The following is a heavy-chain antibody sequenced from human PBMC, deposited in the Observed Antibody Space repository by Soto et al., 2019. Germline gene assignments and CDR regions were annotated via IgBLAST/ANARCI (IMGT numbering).Heavy chain of an antibody. CDR2: ISTNGGST. V-gene: IGHV3-64D*06. CDR1: GFTFSSYT. Sequence: HPGGSLRLSCSVFGFTFSSYTMHWVRQAPGKGLQYVSSISTNGGSTYHADSVKGRFTISRDNSKNTLYLQMSSLRVEDTAVYYCVKDRYVDYWGQGTLVTVSS. J-gene: IGHJ4*02. CDR3: VKDRYVDY.